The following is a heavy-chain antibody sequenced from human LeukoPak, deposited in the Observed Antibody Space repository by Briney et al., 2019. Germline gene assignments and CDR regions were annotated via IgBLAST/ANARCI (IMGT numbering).Heavy chain of an antibody. CDR3: ARAVSLAGDRSSGDY. J-gene: IGHJ4*02. V-gene: IGHV5-51*01. D-gene: IGHD6-6*01. Sequence: GESLKISCKGSGYSFISYWIAWVRQVPGKGLEWMGIIYPADSDTRYSPSFQGQVTISADKSISTAYLQWSSLKASDTAMYYCARAVSLAGDRSSGDYWGQGTLVTVSS. CDR2: IYPADSDT. CDR1: GYSFISYW.